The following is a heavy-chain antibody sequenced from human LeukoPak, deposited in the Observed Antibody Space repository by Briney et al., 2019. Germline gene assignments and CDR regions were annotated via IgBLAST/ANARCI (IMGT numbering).Heavy chain of an antibody. D-gene: IGHD3-10*01. CDR3: AKRAEFGGFDP. CDR1: GFTFSTYA. CDR2: ISTSVGNT. Sequence: GGSLRLSRAASGFTFSTYAMTWVRQAPGKGLEWVSSISTSVGNTYYADSVKGRFTISRDNSNNTLYLQMNSLTAEDTAVYYCAKRAEFGGFDPWGQGTLVTVSS. J-gene: IGHJ5*02. V-gene: IGHV3-23*01.